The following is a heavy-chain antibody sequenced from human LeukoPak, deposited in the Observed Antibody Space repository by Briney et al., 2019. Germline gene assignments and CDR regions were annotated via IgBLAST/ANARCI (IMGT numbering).Heavy chain of an antibody. CDR1: GGSISSYY. CDR3: AREVPTRGYYYYYMDV. Sequence: SETLSLTCTVSGGSISSYYWSWIRQPPGKGLEWIGYIYNSVSSNNNPSLKSRVTISVDTSKNQFSLRLSSVTAADTVVYFCAREVPTRGYYYYYMDVWGKGTTVTVSS. V-gene: IGHV4-59*01. D-gene: IGHD4/OR15-4a*01. J-gene: IGHJ6*03. CDR2: IYNSVSS.